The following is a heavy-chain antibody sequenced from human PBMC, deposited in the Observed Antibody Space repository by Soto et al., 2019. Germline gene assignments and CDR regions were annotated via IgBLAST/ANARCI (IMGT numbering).Heavy chain of an antibody. J-gene: IGHJ3*02. CDR2: IDPSDSYT. V-gene: IGHV5-10-1*01. D-gene: IGHD3-9*01. CDR3: ASSQRYVDWLLSAHDALDI. CDR1: GYSFTSYW. Sequence: GESLKISCKGSGYSFTSYWISWVRQMPGKGLEWMGRIDPSDSYTNYSPSFQGHVTISADKSISTAYLQWSSLKASDTAMYYCASSQRYVDWLLSAHDALDIWGQGTMVTVSS.